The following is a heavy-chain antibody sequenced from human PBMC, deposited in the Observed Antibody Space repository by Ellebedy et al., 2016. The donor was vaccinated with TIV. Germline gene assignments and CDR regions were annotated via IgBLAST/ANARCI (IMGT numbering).Heavy chain of an antibody. CDR3: GKDILPGGMDV. D-gene: IGHD2-8*01. Sequence: PGGSLRLSCAASGFSFSNYWMHWVRQVPGMGLVWVSRVKSDGSTTDYADSVKGRFTISRNNAENSLNLQMNSLRTEDTAFYYCGKDILPGGMDVWGQGTTVTVSS. J-gene: IGHJ6*02. CDR1: GFSFSNYW. V-gene: IGHV3-74*01. CDR2: VKSDGSTT.